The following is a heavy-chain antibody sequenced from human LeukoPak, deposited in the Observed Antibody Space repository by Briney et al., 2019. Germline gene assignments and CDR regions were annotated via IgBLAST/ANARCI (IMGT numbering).Heavy chain of an antibody. CDR2: INSDGSET. J-gene: IGHJ4*02. Sequence: GGSLRLSCAASGFTLSNYYMHWVRQAPGKGPVWVSRINSDGSETRYADSVKGRFTISRDNAKNTVYLQMNSLRADDTAVYYCARYGVYVIWGQGTLVTVSS. CDR3: ARYGVYVI. V-gene: IGHV3-74*01. CDR1: GFTLSNYY. D-gene: IGHD5/OR15-5a*01.